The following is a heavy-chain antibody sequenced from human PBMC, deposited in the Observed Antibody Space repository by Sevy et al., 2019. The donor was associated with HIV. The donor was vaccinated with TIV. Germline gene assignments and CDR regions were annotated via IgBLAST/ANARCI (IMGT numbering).Heavy chain of an antibody. J-gene: IGHJ6*02. CDR3: ARYTYYYDSSGYPLPYYYGMDV. D-gene: IGHD3-22*01. CDR2: IIPIFGTA. CDR1: GGTFSSYA. V-gene: IGHV1-69*13. Sequence: ASVKVSCKASGGTFSSYAISWVRQAPGQGLEWMGGIIPIFGTANYAQKFQGRVTITADESTSTAYMELSSLGSEDTAVYYCARYTYYYDSSGYPLPYYYGMDVWGQGTTVTVSS.